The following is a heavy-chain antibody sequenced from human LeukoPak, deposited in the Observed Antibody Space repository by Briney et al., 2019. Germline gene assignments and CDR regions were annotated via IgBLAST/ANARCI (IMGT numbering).Heavy chain of an antibody. CDR1: GFAFSSYG. D-gene: IGHD6-19*01. CDR2: ISYDGSNK. Sequence: GGSLRLSCAASGFAFSSYGMHWVRQAPGKGLEWVAVISYDGSNKYYADSVKGRFTISRDNSKNTLYLQMNSLRAEDTAVYYCAKASKQWLDPPDAFDIWGQGTMVTVSS. J-gene: IGHJ3*02. V-gene: IGHV3-30*18. CDR3: AKASKQWLDPPDAFDI.